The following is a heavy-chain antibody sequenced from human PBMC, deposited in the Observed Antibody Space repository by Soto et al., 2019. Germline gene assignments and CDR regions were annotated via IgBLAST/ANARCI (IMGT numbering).Heavy chain of an antibody. D-gene: IGHD6-13*01. Sequence: QVTVKESGPVLVKPTETLTLTCTVSGFSLSNAGLGVSWIRQPPGKALEWLAHIFSNDAKSYSTSLKSRLTISKDTSKSQVVLTMTNMDPVETATYYCASTYSSSWYWFDPWGQGTLVTVSS. CDR1: GFSLSNAGLG. J-gene: IGHJ5*02. CDR3: ASTYSSSWYWFDP. CDR2: IFSNDAK. V-gene: IGHV2-26*04.